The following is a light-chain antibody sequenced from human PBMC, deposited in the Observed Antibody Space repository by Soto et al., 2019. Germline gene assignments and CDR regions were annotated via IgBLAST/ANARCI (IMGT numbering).Light chain of an antibody. CDR3: QQNNRYTTWT. J-gene: IGKJ1*01. CDR1: QSISSW. CDR2: DAS. Sequence: DIQMTQSPSTLSASVGDRVTITCRASQSISSWLAWYQQKPGKAPKLLIYDASSLESGVPTMFSGSGSGTEFTLTLSILQPDDFATYYCQQNNRYTTWTCGQGTKVEI. V-gene: IGKV1-5*01.